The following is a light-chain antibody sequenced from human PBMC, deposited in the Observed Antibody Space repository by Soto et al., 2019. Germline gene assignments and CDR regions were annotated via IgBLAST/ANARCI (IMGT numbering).Light chain of an antibody. V-gene: IGLV2-23*01. CDR1: SSDVGSYNL. CDR2: EGS. Sequence: QSVLTQPASVSGSPGQSITISCTGTSSDVGSYNLVSWYQQHPGKAPKLMIYEGSKRPSGVSNRFSGSKSGNTASLTISGLQAEDEVDYYCCSSAGSQTYVFATGTNVTVL. J-gene: IGLJ1*01. CDR3: CSSAGSQTYV.